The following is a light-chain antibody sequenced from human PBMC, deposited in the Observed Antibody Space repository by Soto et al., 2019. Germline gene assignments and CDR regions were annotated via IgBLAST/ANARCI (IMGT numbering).Light chain of an antibody. CDR3: QSYDSSLRSV. CDR2: GSS. V-gene: IGLV1-40*01. CDR1: SSNIGAGYD. Sequence: QSVLTQPPSVSGAPGQRVTISCTGSSSNIGAGYDVHWYQQLPGTAPKLLIYGSSNRPAGVPDRFSGSKTGTSASLAITGLQAVDEADYYCQSYDSSLRSVFGGGTKLTVL. J-gene: IGLJ2*01.